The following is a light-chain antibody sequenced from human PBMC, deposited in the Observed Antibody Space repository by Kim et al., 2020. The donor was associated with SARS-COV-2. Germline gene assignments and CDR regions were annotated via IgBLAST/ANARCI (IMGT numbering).Light chain of an antibody. CDR3: QQYYSAPLT. J-gene: IGKJ4*01. V-gene: IGKV4-1*01. Sequence: VVLTQSPVSLAVSPGERATINCKSSQSLLYSSNNQNYLAWYQQKPGQPPKLLIYWASIRESGVPDRFSGSGSGTDFTLTISSLQTEDVAVYYCQQYYSAPLTFGGGTKVDIK. CDR2: WAS. CDR1: QSLLYSSNNQNY.